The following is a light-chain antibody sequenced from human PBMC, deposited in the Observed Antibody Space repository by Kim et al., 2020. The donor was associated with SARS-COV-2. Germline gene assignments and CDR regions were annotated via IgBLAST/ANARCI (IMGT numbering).Light chain of an antibody. V-gene: IGKV1-5*01. CDR1: QSVSRC. Sequence: SAAAGDRVPIHCRATQSVSRCLARYQQKPGTAPTMLIYDPSTFGGGVPSRCRGSRSGTEFTLTISSLLPDDVASYYCQHYSYYLTFGQGTKVDIK. J-gene: IGKJ1*01. CDR3: QHYSYYLT. CDR2: DPS.